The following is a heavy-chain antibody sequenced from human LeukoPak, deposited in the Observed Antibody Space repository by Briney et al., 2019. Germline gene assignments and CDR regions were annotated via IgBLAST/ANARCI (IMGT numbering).Heavy chain of an antibody. J-gene: IGHJ4*02. Sequence: GGSLRLSCAASGFTVSSNYMSWVRQAPGKGLEWVSVNYSGGSTYYADSVKGRFTISRDNSKNTLYLQMNSLRAEDTAVYYCATRPYLGYCSSTSCYETDYWGQGTLVTVSS. CDR1: GFTVSSNY. D-gene: IGHD2-2*01. CDR3: ATRPYLGYCSSTSCYETDY. CDR2: NYSGGST. V-gene: IGHV3-66*01.